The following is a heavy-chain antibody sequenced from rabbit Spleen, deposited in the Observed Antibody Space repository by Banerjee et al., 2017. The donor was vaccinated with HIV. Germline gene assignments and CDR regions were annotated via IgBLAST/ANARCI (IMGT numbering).Heavy chain of an antibody. J-gene: IGHJ6*01. CDR1: GIDFTNYY. CDR2: IRTAYTGDDTT. V-gene: IGHV1S45*01. D-gene: IGHD8-1*01. Sequence: QEQLTETGGGLVQPGGSLTLSCKASGIDFTNYYISWVRQAPGKGLEWIACIRTAYTGDDTTNYASWAKGRFTISETSSTTVTLQMTSLTAADTATYFCARDTASSFSSYGMDLWGPGTLVTVS. CDR3: ARDTASSFSSYGMDL.